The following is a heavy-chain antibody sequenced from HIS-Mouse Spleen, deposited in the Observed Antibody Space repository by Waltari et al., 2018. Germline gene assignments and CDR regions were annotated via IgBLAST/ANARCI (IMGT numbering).Heavy chain of an antibody. D-gene: IGHD1-26*01. Sequence: EVQLVESGGGLVQPGRSLILSCAASGFTFYDYAMHWVRQAPGKGLEWVSGISWNSGSIGYADSVKGRFTISRDNAKYSLYLQMNSLRAEDTALYYCAKDKGGGSYFDYWGQGTLVTVSS. CDR3: AKDKGGGSYFDY. CDR2: ISWNSGSI. CDR1: GFTFYDYA. V-gene: IGHV3-9*01. J-gene: IGHJ4*02.